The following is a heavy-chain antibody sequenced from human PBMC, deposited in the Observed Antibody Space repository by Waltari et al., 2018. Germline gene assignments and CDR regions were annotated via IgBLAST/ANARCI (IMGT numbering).Heavy chain of an antibody. D-gene: IGHD3-3*01. J-gene: IGHJ5*02. Sequence: QVQLVQSGAEVKKPGSSVKVSCKASGGTFSSYALSWVRQAPGQGLEWMGGIIPIFGTANYAQKFQGRVTITADESTSTAYMELSSLRSEDTAVYYCAKTARTIFGVVIGGWFDPWGQGTLVTVSS. CDR2: IIPIFGTA. V-gene: IGHV1-69*01. CDR1: GGTFSSYA. CDR3: AKTARTIFGVVIGGWFDP.